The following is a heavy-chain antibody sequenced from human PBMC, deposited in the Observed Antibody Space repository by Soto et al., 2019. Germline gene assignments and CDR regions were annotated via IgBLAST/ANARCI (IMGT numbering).Heavy chain of an antibody. Sequence: WGTLSLTCSVSGGSITSSSYFWGWVRQPPGKGLEWIGSIYYSGSTYYNPSLRSRVTISVDTSKNQFSLKLSSVTAADTAVFYCARHYSSGSRNWFDPWGQGTLVNLSS. CDR3: ARHYSSGSRNWFDP. D-gene: IGHD6-19*01. J-gene: IGHJ5*02. V-gene: IGHV4-39*01. CDR2: IYYSGST. CDR1: GGSITSSSYF.